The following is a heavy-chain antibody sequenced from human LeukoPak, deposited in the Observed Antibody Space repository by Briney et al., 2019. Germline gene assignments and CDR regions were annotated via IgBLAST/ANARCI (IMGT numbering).Heavy chain of an antibody. J-gene: IGHJ4*02. D-gene: IGHD6-13*01. CDR3: AKGAGDSSRWYAIFDY. CDR2: MNPNSGNT. CDR1: GYTFTSYD. Sequence: ASVKVSCKASGYTFTSYDINWVGQATGQGLEWMGWMNPNSGNTGYAQKFKGRVTITRNTSISTAYMELSSLRSEDTAVYYCAKGAGDSSRWYAIFDYWGQGTLVTVSS. V-gene: IGHV1-8*03.